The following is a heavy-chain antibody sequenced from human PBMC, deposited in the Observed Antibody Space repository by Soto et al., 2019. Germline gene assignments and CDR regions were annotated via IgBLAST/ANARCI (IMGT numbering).Heavy chain of an antibody. CDR2: IYYSGST. Sequence: QVQLQESGPGLVKPSETLSLTCTVYGGSISSYYWSWIRQPPGKGLEWIGDIYYSGSTNYNPSLKSRVTISVDTSKNQFALKLSSVTAADTAVYDGARVLRWYGTYYYYYMDVWGKGTTVTVSS. CDR3: ARVLRWYGTYYYYYMDV. J-gene: IGHJ6*03. D-gene: IGHD2-21*01. CDR1: GGSISSYY. V-gene: IGHV4-59*01.